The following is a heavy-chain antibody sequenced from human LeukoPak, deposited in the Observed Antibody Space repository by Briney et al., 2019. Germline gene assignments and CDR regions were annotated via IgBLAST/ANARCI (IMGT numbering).Heavy chain of an antibody. CDR1: GYTFTNYG. D-gene: IGHD4-17*01. CDR3: TRDKYGDYVGRYFQH. J-gene: IGHJ1*01. V-gene: IGHV1-18*01. Sequence: GASVKVSCKASGYTFTNYGLNWVRQAPGQGLEWMGWISPYKGGTHYAQKLQARVTMTTDTSTSTAYMELRSLRSDDTAVYYCTRDKYGDYVGRYFQHWGQGTLVTVSS. CDR2: ISPYKGGT.